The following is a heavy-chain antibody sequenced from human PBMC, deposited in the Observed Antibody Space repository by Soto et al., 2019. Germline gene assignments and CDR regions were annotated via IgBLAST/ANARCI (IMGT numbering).Heavy chain of an antibody. Sequence: GVLRLSCATSGFTFNNYNMNWVRQAPGKGLEWVSSIAARGSGYRYYAESVKGRFTITRDVAKNSLYLQMNNLRADDTALYYCARDLEGADVFDLWGQGTMVTVSS. V-gene: IGHV3-21*01. CDR3: ARDLEGADVFDL. CDR1: GFTFNNYN. D-gene: IGHD3-16*01. J-gene: IGHJ3*01. CDR2: IAARGSGYR.